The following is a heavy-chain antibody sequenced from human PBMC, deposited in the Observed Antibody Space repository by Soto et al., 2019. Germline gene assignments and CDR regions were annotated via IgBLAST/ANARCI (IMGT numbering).Heavy chain of an antibody. J-gene: IGHJ5*02. CDR3: ARVPYDGNCSSSSCHNWFDP. D-gene: IGHD2-2*01. CDR1: GGSIISGGHY. CDR2: IYYSGST. Sequence: QVQLQESGPGLLKPSQTLSLTCTLSGGSIISGGHYRRWIRQHPGRGLEWIGYIYYSGSTYSNPSRKSRRIMSVDTAKNQFSLRLSSVTAADTAVYDCARVPYDGNCSSSSCHNWFDPWGQGTLVTVSS. V-gene: IGHV4-31*03.